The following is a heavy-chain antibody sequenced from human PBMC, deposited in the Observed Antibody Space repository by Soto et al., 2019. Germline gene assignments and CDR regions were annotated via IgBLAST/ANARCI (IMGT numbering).Heavy chain of an antibody. V-gene: IGHV1-2*02. J-gene: IGHJ4*02. CDR3: ATDDYWIFPY. CDR2: IDPRSGGM. Sequence: HVQLVQSGTEVKKPGASVRVSCMVSGYPFTTYYIHWVRQAPGQGLEWMGWIDPRSGGMVYEQKFQGRVTMTRDTSISTVYMDLSGLTSDDTALYYCATDDYWIFPYWGQGSLVTVSS. D-gene: IGHD4-17*01. CDR1: GYPFTTYY.